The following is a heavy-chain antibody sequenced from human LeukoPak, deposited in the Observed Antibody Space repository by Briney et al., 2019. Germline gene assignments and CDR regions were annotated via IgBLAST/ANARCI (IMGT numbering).Heavy chain of an antibody. J-gene: IGHJ4*02. CDR3: AKIIGVGTFDY. V-gene: IGHV4-59*01. Sequence: PSETLSLTCTVSGGSISNYYWSWIRQPPGKGLEWIAYIYCSGNTNYNPSLKSRVTISVDTSKNQFSLKLSSVTAADTAVYYCAKIIGVGTFDYWGQGSLVTVSS. D-gene: IGHD6-19*01. CDR1: GGSISNYY. CDR2: IYCSGNT.